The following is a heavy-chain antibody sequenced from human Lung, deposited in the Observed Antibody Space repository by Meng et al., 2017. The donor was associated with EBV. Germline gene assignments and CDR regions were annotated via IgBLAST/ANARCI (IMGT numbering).Heavy chain of an antibody. J-gene: IGHJ5*02. Sequence: EVQLVGSXXXXXKPXEXXXLSCVDSGFIFSDYNMNWLRQAPGKGLEWVSSISSGNSYIYYADSVKGRFSISRDNAKNSLSLQMNSLRADDTAVYYCARLTGTGWFDPWGQGTLVTVSS. V-gene: IGHV3-21*02. CDR3: ARLTGTGWFDP. CDR2: ISSGNSYI. CDR1: GFIFSDYN. D-gene: IGHD1-7*01.